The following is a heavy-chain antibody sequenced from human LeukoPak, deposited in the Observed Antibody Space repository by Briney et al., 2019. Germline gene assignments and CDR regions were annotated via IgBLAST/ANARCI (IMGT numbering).Heavy chain of an antibody. J-gene: IGHJ6*03. Sequence: SVKVSCKASGGTFSRSTISWVRQAPGQGLEWMGGIIPISGTANYAQTFQGRVTITSDESTNTAYMEVSSLRSEDTAVYYCARGSYSTSWGRYYYYYMDVWGKGTTVTISS. D-gene: IGHD2-2*01. CDR2: IIPISGTA. CDR3: ARGSYSTSWGRYYYYYMDV. CDR1: GGTFSRST. V-gene: IGHV1-69*13.